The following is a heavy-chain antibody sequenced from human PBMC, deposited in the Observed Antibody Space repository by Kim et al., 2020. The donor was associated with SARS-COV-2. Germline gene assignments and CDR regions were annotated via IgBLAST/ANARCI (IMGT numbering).Heavy chain of an antibody. CDR3: ARDRRYYDSSGYLGFDP. V-gene: IGHV1-69*01. D-gene: IGHD3-22*01. Sequence: FQGRVTITADESTSTAYMELSSLRSEDTAVYYCARDRRYYDSSGYLGFDPWGQGTLVTVSS. J-gene: IGHJ5*02.